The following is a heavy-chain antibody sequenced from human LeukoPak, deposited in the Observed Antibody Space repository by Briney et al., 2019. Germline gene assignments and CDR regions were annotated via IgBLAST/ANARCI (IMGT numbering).Heavy chain of an antibody. J-gene: IGHJ4*02. CDR3: ARDSSGWYSFDY. Sequence: GGSLRLSCAAPGFTFSSYGMHWVRQAPGKGLEWVAVIWYDGSNKYYADSVKGRFTIPRDNSKNTLYLQMNSLRAEDTAVYYCARDSSGWYSFDYWGQGTLVTVSS. V-gene: IGHV3-33*01. CDR2: IWYDGSNK. D-gene: IGHD6-19*01. CDR1: GFTFSSYG.